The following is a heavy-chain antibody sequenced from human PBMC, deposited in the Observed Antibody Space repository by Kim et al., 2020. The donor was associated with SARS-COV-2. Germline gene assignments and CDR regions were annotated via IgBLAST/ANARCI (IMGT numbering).Heavy chain of an antibody. J-gene: IGHJ4*02. Sequence: TNYRPSIQSRVTISSDTSNNQFSLKLTYVTAADTAVYYCARAEDSRTFDYWGQGALVVVSS. V-gene: IGHV4-59*01. CDR3: ARAEDSRTFDY. CDR2: T.